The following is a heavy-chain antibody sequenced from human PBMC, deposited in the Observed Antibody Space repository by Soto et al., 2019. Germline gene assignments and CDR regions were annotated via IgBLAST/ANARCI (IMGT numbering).Heavy chain of an antibody. J-gene: IGHJ3*02. D-gene: IGHD3-22*01. Sequence: PGGSLRLSCAASGFTFSSYAMHWVRQAPGKGLEWVAVISYDGSNKYYADSVKGRFTISRDNSKNTLYLQMNSLRAEDTAVYYCARDTRAVYYYDSSGYAFDIWGQGTMVTVSS. CDR1: GFTFSSYA. CDR3: ARDTRAVYYYDSSGYAFDI. V-gene: IGHV3-30-3*01. CDR2: ISYDGSNK.